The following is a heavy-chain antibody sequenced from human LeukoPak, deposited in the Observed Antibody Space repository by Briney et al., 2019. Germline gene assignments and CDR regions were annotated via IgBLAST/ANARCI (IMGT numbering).Heavy chain of an antibody. J-gene: IGHJ3*02. D-gene: IGHD2-21*01. V-gene: IGHV4-30-2*01. CDR3: ARVAERLIRPDAFDI. CDR2: IYHSGST. Sequence: SQTLSLTCAVSGGSISSGGYSWSWIRQPPGKGLEWIGYIYHSGSTYYNPSLKSRVTISVDRSKNQFSLKLSSVTAADTAVYYCARVAERLIRPDAFDIWGQGTMVTVSS. CDR1: GGSISSGGYS.